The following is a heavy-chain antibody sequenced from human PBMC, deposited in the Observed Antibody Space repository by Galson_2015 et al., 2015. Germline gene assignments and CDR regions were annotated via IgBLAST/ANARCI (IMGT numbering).Heavy chain of an antibody. J-gene: IGHJ3*02. CDR3: ARGYGGNSRGLMGQRIKPFDI. CDR2: INPSGGST. D-gene: IGHD4-23*01. Sequence: SVKVSCKASGYTFTSYYMHWVRQAPGQGLEWMGIINPSGGSTSYAQKFQGRVTMTRDTSTSTVYMELSSLRSEDTAVYYCARGYGGNSRGLMGQRIKPFDIWGQGTMVTVSS. V-gene: IGHV1-46*01. CDR1: GYTFTSYY.